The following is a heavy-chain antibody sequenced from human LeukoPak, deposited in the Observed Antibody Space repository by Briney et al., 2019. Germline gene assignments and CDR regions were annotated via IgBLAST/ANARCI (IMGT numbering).Heavy chain of an antibody. J-gene: IGHJ4*02. Sequence: GESLKISCKGSGYSFTSYWIGWVRQMPGKGLEWMGIIYPGDSDTRYSPSFQGQVTISADKSISTAYLQWSSLKASDTAMYYCARHKPQSYCGGDCYFDYWGQGTLVTVSS. CDR1: GYSFTSYW. CDR2: IYPGDSDT. CDR3: ARHKPQSYCGGDCYFDY. D-gene: IGHD2-21*02. V-gene: IGHV5-51*01.